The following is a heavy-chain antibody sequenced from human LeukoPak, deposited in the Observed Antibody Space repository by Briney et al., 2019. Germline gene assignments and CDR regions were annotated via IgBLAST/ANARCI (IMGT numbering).Heavy chain of an antibody. Sequence: SETLSLTCTVSGGSISSCYWSWIRQPPGKGLEWIGYIYYSGSTNYNPSLKSRVTISVDTSKNQFSLKLSSVTAADTAVYYCARGDFDPIYPYFDYWGQGTLVTVSS. J-gene: IGHJ4*02. CDR1: GGSISSCY. CDR2: IYYSGST. CDR3: ARGDFDPIYPYFDY. V-gene: IGHV4-59*01. D-gene: IGHD3-9*01.